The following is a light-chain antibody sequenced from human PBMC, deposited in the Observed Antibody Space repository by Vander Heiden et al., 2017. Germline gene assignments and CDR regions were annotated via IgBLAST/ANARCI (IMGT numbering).Light chain of an antibody. J-gene: IGLJ1*01. CDR1: SSKIGQVLE. V-gene: IGLV1-40*01. CDR2: DSS. Sequence: QSVLTQPPSVSGAPGQRVTIPCTGGSSKIGQVLEVHWDQQLPGTAPKLLIYDSSNRPSGVPDRFSGSKSGTAASLAITGLQAEDEADYYCQSYDSSLSVYVFGTGTKVTVL. CDR3: QSYDSSLSVYV.